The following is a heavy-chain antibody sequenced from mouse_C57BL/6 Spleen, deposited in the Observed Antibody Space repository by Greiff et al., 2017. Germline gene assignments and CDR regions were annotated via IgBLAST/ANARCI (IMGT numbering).Heavy chain of an antibody. CDR3: TTGTGGYAMDY. Sequence: QVQLQQSGAELVRPGASVTLSCKASGYTFTDYEMHWVKQTPVHGLEWIGAIDPETGGTAYNQKFKGKAILTADKSSSTAYMELRSLTSEDSAVYYCTTGTGGYAMDYWGQGTSVTVSS. CDR1: GYTFTDYE. D-gene: IGHD4-1*01. CDR2: IDPETGGT. V-gene: IGHV1-15*01. J-gene: IGHJ4*01.